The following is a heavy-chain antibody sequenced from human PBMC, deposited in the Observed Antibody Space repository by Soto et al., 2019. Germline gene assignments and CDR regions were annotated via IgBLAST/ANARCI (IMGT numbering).Heavy chain of an antibody. J-gene: IGHJ6*02. V-gene: IGHV1-69*13. CDR3: ARGGNIVVVPAAPRNRPYYYYGMDV. CDR1: GGTFSSYA. D-gene: IGHD2-2*01. Sequence: ASVKVSCKASGGTFSSYAISWVRQAPGQGLEWMGGIIPIFGTANYAQKFQGRVTITADESTSTAYMELSSLGSEDTAVYYCARGGNIVVVPAAPRNRPYYYYGMDVWGQGTTVTVSS. CDR2: IIPIFGTA.